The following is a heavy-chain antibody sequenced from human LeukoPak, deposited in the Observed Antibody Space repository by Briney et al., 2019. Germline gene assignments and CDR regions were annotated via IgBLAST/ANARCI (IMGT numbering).Heavy chain of an antibody. D-gene: IGHD3-3*01. V-gene: IGHV1-2*02. J-gene: IGHJ3*02. CDR2: INPNSGGT. CDR1: GYTFTGYY. Sequence: ASVKVSCKASGYTFTGYYMHWVRQAPGQGLEWMGWINPNSGGTNYAQKFQGRVTMTRDTSISTAYMELSSLRSDDTAVYYCARPLSYDFWSGIYAFDIWGQGTMVTVSS. CDR3: ARPLSYDFWSGIYAFDI.